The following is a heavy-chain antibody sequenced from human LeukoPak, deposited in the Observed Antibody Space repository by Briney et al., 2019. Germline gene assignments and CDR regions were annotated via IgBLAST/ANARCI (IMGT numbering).Heavy chain of an antibody. Sequence: ASVKVSCKASGGTFSSYAISWVRQAPGQGLEWMGRIIPTFGTANYAQKFQGRVTITTDESTSTAYMELSSLRSEDTAVYYCAREKAGKYNWFDPWGQGTLVTVSS. CDR3: AREKAGKYNWFDP. D-gene: IGHD1-1*01. V-gene: IGHV1-69*05. CDR1: GGTFSSYA. CDR2: IIPTFGTA. J-gene: IGHJ5*02.